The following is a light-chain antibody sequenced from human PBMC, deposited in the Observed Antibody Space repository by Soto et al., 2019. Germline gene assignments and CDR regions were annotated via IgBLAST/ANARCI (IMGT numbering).Light chain of an antibody. CDR2: GAS. Sequence: EVVMTQSPATLSVSPGERATLSCRAGQSVSNNLAWYQQKPGQAPRLLIYGASTRATGIPDRFSGSGSGTDFTLTISRLEPEDSAVYYCQQYGSSPTWTFGQGTKVDIK. J-gene: IGKJ1*01. CDR1: QSVSNN. CDR3: QQYGSSPTWT. V-gene: IGKV3-20*01.